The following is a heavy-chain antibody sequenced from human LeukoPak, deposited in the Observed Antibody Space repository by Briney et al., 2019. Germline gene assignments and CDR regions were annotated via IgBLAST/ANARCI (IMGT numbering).Heavy chain of an antibody. Sequence: GGSLRLSCAASGFTFSSYWMSWVRQAPGKGLEWVANIKQDGSEKYYLDSVKGRFTISGDNAKNSLYLQMNSLRAEDTAVYYCAREVTAMAYYFDYWGQGTLVTVSS. CDR2: IKQDGSEK. CDR1: GFTFSSYW. V-gene: IGHV3-7*03. J-gene: IGHJ4*02. CDR3: AREVTAMAYYFDY. D-gene: IGHD5-18*01.